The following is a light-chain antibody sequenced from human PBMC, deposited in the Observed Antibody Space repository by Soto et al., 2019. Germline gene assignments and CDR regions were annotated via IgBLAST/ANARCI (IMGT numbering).Light chain of an antibody. Sequence: EIVLTQSPATLSLSTGERATLSCRASQSVRSYLAWYQQKPGQAPRLLIYDASNRATGIPARFSGSGSGTDFTLTISSLEPEDFAVYYCQQRSNWPVTFGQGTRLEIK. CDR1: QSVRSY. CDR2: DAS. CDR3: QQRSNWPVT. V-gene: IGKV3-11*01. J-gene: IGKJ5*01.